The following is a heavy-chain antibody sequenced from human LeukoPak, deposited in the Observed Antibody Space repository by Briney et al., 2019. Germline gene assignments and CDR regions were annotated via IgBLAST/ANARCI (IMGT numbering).Heavy chain of an antibody. CDR3: AGGLSPAYSSITRGIDY. Sequence: SETLSLTCTVSGGSISSYYWSWIRQPPGKGLEWIGYIYYSGSTNYNPSLKSRVTISVDTSKNQFSLKLSSVTAADTAVYYCAGGLSPAYSSITRGIDYWGQGTLVTVSS. CDR1: GGSISSYY. CDR2: IYYSGST. D-gene: IGHD3-3*01. J-gene: IGHJ4*02. V-gene: IGHV4-59*01.